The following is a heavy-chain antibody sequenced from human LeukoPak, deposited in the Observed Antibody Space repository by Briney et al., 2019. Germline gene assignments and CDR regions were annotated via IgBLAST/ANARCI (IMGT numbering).Heavy chain of an antibody. D-gene: IGHD3-22*01. CDR3: ARQDSSGYYHFDY. CDR2: IYSSGST. J-gene: IGHJ4*02. CDR1: GGPISSSY. V-gene: IGHV4-59*08. Sequence: SETLSLTCTVSGGPISSSYWSWIRQPPGKGLEWIAYIYSSGSTDYNPSLKGRVTISVDASKNKFSLKLSSVTAADTAVYYCARQDSSGYYHFDYWGQGTLVTVSS.